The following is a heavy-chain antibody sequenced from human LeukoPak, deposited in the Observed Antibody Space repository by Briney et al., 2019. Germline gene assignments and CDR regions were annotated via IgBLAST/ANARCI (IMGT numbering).Heavy chain of an antibody. CDR3: ARTYYDFWWADYYYMDL. V-gene: IGHV1-18*01. Sequence: ASVKVSCKASGYTFTSYGISWVRQAPGQGLEWMGWISAYNGNTNYAQKLQGRVTMTTDTATSTAYMELRSLRSDDTAVYYCARTYYDFWWADYYYMDLWGKGTTVTVSS. CDR1: GYTFTSYG. D-gene: IGHD3-3*01. CDR2: ISAYNGNT. J-gene: IGHJ6*03.